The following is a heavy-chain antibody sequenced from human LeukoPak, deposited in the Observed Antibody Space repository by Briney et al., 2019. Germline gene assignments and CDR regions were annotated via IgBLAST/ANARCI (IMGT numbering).Heavy chain of an antibody. J-gene: IGHJ4*02. CDR3: ARDGIRSFGLITKHDY. D-gene: IGHD3-3*01. Sequence: GGSLRLSRAASGFTLSDYNMHWIRQAPGKGLEWISYISSRGGTIFYADSVKGRFTISRDNAENSLFLQLNSLRPEDTAVYYCARDGIRSFGLITKHDYWGQGTLVTVSS. CDR2: ISSRGGTI. V-gene: IGHV3-11*04. CDR1: GFTLSDYN.